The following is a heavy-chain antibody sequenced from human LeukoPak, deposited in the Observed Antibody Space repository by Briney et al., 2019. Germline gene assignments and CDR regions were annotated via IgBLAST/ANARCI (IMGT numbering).Heavy chain of an antibody. D-gene: IGHD1-1*01. CDR1: GFTFSSYS. CDR2: ISSSGSTI. CDR3: VGVARYNFNAGACDI. V-gene: IGHV3-48*04. Sequence: GGSLRLSCAASGFTFSSYSMNWVRQAPGKGLEWVSSISSSGSTIYYADSVKGRFTISRDNARNSLYLQMNSLRVEDTAVYYCVGVARYNFNAGACDIWGQGTTVTVSS. J-gene: IGHJ3*02.